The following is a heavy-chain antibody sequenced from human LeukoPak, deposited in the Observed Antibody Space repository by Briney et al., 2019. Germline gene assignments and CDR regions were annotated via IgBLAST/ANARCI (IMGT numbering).Heavy chain of an antibody. Sequence: GGSLRLSCAASGFTFSNYAMHWVRQAPGKGLEYVSAISSNGGSTYYANSVKGRFTISRDNSKNTLYLQMGSLRAEDMAVYYCARSSEPSSWSFNYYYYYYMDVWGKGTTVTIS. CDR3: ARSSEPSSWSFNYYYYYYMDV. D-gene: IGHD6-13*01. V-gene: IGHV3-64*01. CDR2: ISSNGGST. CDR1: GFTFSNYA. J-gene: IGHJ6*03.